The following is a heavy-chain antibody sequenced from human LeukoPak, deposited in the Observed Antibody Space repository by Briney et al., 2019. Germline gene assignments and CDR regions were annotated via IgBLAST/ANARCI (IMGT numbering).Heavy chain of an antibody. CDR2: ISYDGSNK. Sequence: PGGSLRLSCAASGFTFSSYGMHWVRQAPGKGLEWVAVISYDGSNKYYADSVKGRFTISRDNSKNTLYLQMNSLRADDTAVYYCAKGATLVVVPFGFWDWGQGTLVTVSS. J-gene: IGHJ4*02. V-gene: IGHV3-30*18. CDR3: AKGATLVVVPFGFWD. CDR1: GFTFSSYG. D-gene: IGHD3-22*01.